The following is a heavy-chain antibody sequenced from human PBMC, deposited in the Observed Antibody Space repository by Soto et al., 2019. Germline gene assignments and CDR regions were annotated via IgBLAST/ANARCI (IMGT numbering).Heavy chain of an antibody. CDR1: GFTFSSYG. Sequence: GGSLRLSCAASGFTFSSYGMHWVRQAPGKGLEWVAVISYDGSNKYYADSVKGRFTISRDNSKNTLYLQMNSLRAEDTAVYYCAKGALGYCSGGSCYSWGNWFDPWGQGTLVTVSS. V-gene: IGHV3-30*18. D-gene: IGHD2-15*01. CDR2: ISYDGSNK. CDR3: AKGALGYCSGGSCYSWGNWFDP. J-gene: IGHJ5*02.